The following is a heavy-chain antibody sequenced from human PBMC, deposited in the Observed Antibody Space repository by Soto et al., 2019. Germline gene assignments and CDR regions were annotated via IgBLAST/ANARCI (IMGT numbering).Heavy chain of an antibody. CDR3: ARDRGENVRYYYGSGSYFIDY. V-gene: IGHV3-30-3*01. J-gene: IGHJ4*02. Sequence: QVQLVESGGGVVQPGRSLRLSCAASGFTFSSYAMHWVRQAPGKGLEWVAVISYDGSNKYYADSVKGRFTISRDNSKNTLYLQMNSLRAEDTAVYYCARDRGENVRYYYGSGSYFIDYWGQGTLVTVSS. CDR2: ISYDGSNK. CDR1: GFTFSSYA. D-gene: IGHD3-10*01.